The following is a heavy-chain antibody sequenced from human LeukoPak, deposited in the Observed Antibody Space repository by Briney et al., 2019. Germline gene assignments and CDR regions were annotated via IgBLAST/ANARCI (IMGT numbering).Heavy chain of an antibody. CDR2: ISGSGGGT. CDR1: GFTFNSFA. V-gene: IGHV3-23*01. J-gene: IGHJ4*02. Sequence: GGSLRLSCAASGFTFNSFAMNWVRQAPGKGLEWVSAISGSGGGTYNADSVKGRFTIYRDNSKNTLDLQMNSLRAEDTAIYYCVRDSRGYAEFDYWGQGTLVTVSS. D-gene: IGHD3-22*01. CDR3: VRDSRGYAEFDY.